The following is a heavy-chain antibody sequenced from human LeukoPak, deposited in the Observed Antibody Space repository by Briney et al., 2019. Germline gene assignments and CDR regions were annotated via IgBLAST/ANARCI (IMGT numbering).Heavy chain of an antibody. V-gene: IGHV4-38-2*02. CDR2: IYHSGST. Sequence: SETLSLTCTVSGYSISSGYYWGWIRQPPGKGLEWIGSIYHSGSTYYNPSLKSRVTISVDTSKNQFSLKLSSVTAADTAVYYCARSAYGSGSYYNWGQGTLVTVSS. CDR1: GYSISSGYY. J-gene: IGHJ4*02. CDR3: ARSAYGSGSYYN. D-gene: IGHD3-10*01.